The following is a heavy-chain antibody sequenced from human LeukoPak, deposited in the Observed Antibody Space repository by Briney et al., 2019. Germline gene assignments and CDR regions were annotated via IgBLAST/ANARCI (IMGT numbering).Heavy chain of an antibody. Sequence: ASVEVSCKASGYSFTSNYIHWVRQDPGQGLEWMGMIYPRDGSTSYAQKFQGRVTVTRDTSTSTVHMELSGLRSEDTAVYYCARDQEAFDYWGQGTLVTVSS. J-gene: IGHJ4*02. CDR3: ARDQEAFDY. CDR2: IYPRDGST. CDR1: GYSFTSNY. V-gene: IGHV1-46*01.